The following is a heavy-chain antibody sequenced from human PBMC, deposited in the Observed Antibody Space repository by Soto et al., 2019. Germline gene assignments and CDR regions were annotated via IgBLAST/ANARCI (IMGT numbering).Heavy chain of an antibody. D-gene: IGHD2-8*01. CDR1: GFTFNSFG. V-gene: IGHV3-33*01. Sequence: QVQLVESGGGVLQPGTSLRLSCEASGFTFNSFGMHWVRQAPGKGLEWVAMIWHDGTNRYYLDSVKGRFTISRDNSKDTLYLQMNNLRAEDTAVYYCARTGLQIVQATSYYYGLDVWGQGTTVTVSS. CDR2: IWHDGTNR. CDR3: ARTGLQIVQATSYYYGLDV. J-gene: IGHJ6*02.